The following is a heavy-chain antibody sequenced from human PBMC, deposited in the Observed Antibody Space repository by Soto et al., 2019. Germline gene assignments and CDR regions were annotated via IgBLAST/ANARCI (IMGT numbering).Heavy chain of an antibody. J-gene: IGHJ3*02. CDR2: IIPMFRKP. CDR1: GGTFKSYE. Sequence: QVQVEQSGAEVRKPGSAVKVSCKVSGGTFKSYEISWVRQAPGQGLEWVGGIIPMFRKPNYGQKFQGTVTIAADEATSTDYLELTSLSSEDTAIYYWATSPSPILSTYGCVEAFDIWGQGTFVIVSS. D-gene: IGHD3-10*01. V-gene: IGHV1-69*12. CDR3: ATSPSPILSTYGCVEAFDI.